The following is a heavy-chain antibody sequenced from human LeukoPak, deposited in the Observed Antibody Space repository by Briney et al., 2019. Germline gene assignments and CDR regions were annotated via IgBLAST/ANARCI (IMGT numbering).Heavy chain of an antibody. V-gene: IGHV4-59*08. CDR2: IYYSGST. Sequence: SETLSLTCTVSGGSISSYYWSWIRQPPGKGLEWIGYIYYSGSTNYNPSLKSRVTISVDTSKNQFSLKLSSVTAADTAVYYCARLLGDYDCRGGSCYIDYWGQGTLVTVSS. CDR3: ARLLGDYDCRGGSCYIDY. CDR1: GGSISSYY. D-gene: IGHD2-15*01. J-gene: IGHJ4*02.